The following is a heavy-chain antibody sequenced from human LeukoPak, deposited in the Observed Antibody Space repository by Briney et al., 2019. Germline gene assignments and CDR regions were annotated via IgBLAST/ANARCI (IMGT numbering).Heavy chain of an antibody. CDR2: ISSSSNDI. CDR1: GFTFSSYS. V-gene: IGHV3-21*01. Sequence: GGSLRLSCAASGFTFSSYSMNWVRQAPGKGLEWVSSISSSSNDIYYAESVKGRFTISRDNAKNSVYLQMNSLRAEDTAVYYCARVVDTAVVPRGYFDYWGQGTLVIVSS. J-gene: IGHJ4*02. CDR3: ARVVDTAVVPRGYFDY. D-gene: IGHD5-18*01.